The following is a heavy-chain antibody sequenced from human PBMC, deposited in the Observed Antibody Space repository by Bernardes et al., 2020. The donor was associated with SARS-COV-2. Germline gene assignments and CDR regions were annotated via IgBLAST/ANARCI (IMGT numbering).Heavy chain of an antibody. CDR2: ISGSGGST. CDR1: GFTFSSYA. J-gene: IGHJ4*02. Sequence: GGSLRLSCAASGFTFSSYAMSWVRQSPGKGLEWVSTISGSGGSTYYADSVKGRFTISRDNSKNTPYLQMNSLRAEDTAVYYCAKEPNYDFWSGYYYDYWGKGALVTVSS. CDR3: AKEPNYDFWSGYYYDY. D-gene: IGHD3-3*01. V-gene: IGHV3-23*01.